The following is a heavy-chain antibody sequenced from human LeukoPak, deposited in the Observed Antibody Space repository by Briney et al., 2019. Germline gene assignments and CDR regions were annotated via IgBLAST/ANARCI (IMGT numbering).Heavy chain of an antibody. Sequence: SETLSLPCAVFVVSFSGYYWNWIRQPPGKGLEGIGQINPSRNTNYNPSLKSRVTISVDTSKKQFSLKLSSVTAADTAVYYCARRYDFWSGYPPPLDYWGQGTLVTVSS. CDR1: VVSFSGYY. J-gene: IGHJ4*02. V-gene: IGHV4-34*01. D-gene: IGHD3-3*01. CDR2: INPSRNT. CDR3: ARRYDFWSGYPPPLDY.